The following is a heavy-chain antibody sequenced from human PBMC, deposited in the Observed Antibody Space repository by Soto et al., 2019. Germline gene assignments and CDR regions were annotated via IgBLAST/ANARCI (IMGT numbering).Heavy chain of an antibody. V-gene: IGHV3-23*01. D-gene: IGHD3-16*01. J-gene: IGHJ4*02. CDR2: LSGSGGST. CDR3: AKDGGSWSPFYFDY. CDR1: GFTFSSYA. Sequence: GGSLRLSCAASGFTFSSYAMSWVRQAPGKGLEWVSGLSGSGGSTFYADSVKGRFTISRDNSENTLYLQMNRLRAEDTAVYYCAKDGGSWSPFYFDYWGQGALVTVSS.